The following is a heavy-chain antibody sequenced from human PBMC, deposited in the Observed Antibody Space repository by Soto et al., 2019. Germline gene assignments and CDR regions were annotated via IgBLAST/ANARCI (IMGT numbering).Heavy chain of an antibody. Sequence: PSGTLSLTCTVSGGSLSSSIYYWGWIRQPPGKGLEWIGSIYYSWSTYYNPSLKSRVTISVDTSKNQFSLKLSSVTAADTAVYYCAWEEVAPPNWFDPRAQRTLVPVSS. D-gene: IGHD5-12*01. J-gene: IGHJ5*01. CDR3: AWEEVAPPNWFDP. CDR1: GGSLSSSIYY. CDR2: IYYSWST. V-gene: IGHV4-39*01.